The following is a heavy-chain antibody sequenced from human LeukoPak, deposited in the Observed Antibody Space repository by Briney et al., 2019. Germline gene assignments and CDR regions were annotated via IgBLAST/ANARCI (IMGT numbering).Heavy chain of an antibody. V-gene: IGHV4-34*01. CDR2: INHSGST. D-gene: IGHD3-3*01. J-gene: IGHJ6*02. Sequence: SETLSLTCAVYGGSFSGYYWSWIRQPPGKGLEWIGEINHSGSTNYNPSLKSRVTISVDTSKNQFSLKLGSVTAADTAVYYCARGAPPTILAYYYYYGMDVWGQGTTVTVSS. CDR1: GGSFSGYY. CDR3: ARGAPPTILAYYYYYGMDV.